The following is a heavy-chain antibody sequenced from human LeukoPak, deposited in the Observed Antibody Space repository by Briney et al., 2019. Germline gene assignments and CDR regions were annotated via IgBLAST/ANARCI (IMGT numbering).Heavy chain of an antibody. CDR2: MNPNSGNT. Sequence: ASVKVSSTASGYTFTSYDINWVRQAPGQGLEWMGWMNPNSGNTGYAQKFQGRVTMTGNTSISTAYMELSSLRSEDTAVYYCARVEDCGGDCYSPILDYWGQGTLVTVSS. J-gene: IGHJ4*02. CDR3: ARVEDCGGDCYSPILDY. V-gene: IGHV1-8*01. D-gene: IGHD2-21*02. CDR1: GYTFTSYD.